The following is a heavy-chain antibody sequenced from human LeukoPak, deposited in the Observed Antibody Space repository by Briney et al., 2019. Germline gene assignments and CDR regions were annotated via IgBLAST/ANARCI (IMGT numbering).Heavy chain of an antibody. J-gene: IGHJ4*02. CDR2: ISSSNDYT. CDR3: ARRYYYDSSGPEAY. V-gene: IGHV3-21*01. D-gene: IGHD3-22*01. CDR1: GFTFSSYS. Sequence: GGSLRLSCAASGFTFSSYSMTWVRQAPGKGLEWVSSISSSNDYTFYADSVKGRFTISRDNAKNSLYLQMNSLRAEDTAVYYCARRYYYDSSGPEAYWGQGTLVTVSS.